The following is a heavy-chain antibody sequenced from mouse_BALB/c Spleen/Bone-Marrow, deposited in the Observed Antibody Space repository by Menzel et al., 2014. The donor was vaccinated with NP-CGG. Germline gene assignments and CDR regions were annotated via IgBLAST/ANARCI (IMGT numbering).Heavy chain of an antibody. CDR1: GYTFTSYW. Sequence: VQLQQSWAELVKPGAPVKLSCKSSGYTFTSYWMNWVKQRPGRGLEWIGRIDPSDSETHYNQKFKDKATLTVDKSSSTAYIQLSSLTSEDSAVYYCARNWVYFDYWGQGTTLTVSS. D-gene: IGHD4-1*01. J-gene: IGHJ2*01. CDR3: ARNWVYFDY. V-gene: IGHV1-69*02. CDR2: IDPSDSET.